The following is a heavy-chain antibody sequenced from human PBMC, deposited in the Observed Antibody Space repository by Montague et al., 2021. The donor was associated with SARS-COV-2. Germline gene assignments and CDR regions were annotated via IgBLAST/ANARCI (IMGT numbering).Heavy chain of an antibody. CDR1: GFTFHTYT. CDR3: AKRRGRTRDYLDV. V-gene: IGHV3-23*01. J-gene: IGHJ6*02. CDR2: ISGTGDRT. D-gene: IGHD4-17*01. Sequence: SLRLSCAASGFTFHTYTMNWVRQAPGKGLEWVSGISGTGDRTSYADSVKGRVTISRDNSKNTLYLQIDSLRAEDTALYYCAKRRGRTRDYLDVWGLGTTVIVSS.